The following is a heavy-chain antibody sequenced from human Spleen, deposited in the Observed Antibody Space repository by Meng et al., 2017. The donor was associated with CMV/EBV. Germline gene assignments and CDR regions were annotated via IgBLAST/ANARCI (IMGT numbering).Heavy chain of an antibody. Sequence: SGPTLVKPTPTLTLTCTFSGFSLSTRGVGVGWIRQPPGKALEWLALIYWNDDKRYSRSLKSRPTITKDTSKNQVVLTTTHMDPVDTATNYCAHDRSGWYYFDCWGQGTLVTVSS. CDR2: IYWNDDK. J-gene: IGHJ4*02. CDR1: GFSLSTRGVG. D-gene: IGHD6-19*01. CDR3: AHDRSGWYYFDC. V-gene: IGHV2-5*01.